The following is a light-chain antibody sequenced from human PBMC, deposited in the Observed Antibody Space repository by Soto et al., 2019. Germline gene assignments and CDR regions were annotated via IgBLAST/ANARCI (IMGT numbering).Light chain of an antibody. CDR3: QQRRSYPRT. Sequence: DVQLTQSPSFLSASIGDRVTITCRASQGVGSALAWFQQKPGKAPKLLIYAASTLQSGIPSRFSGSGSGTEFTLTISGLQPEDFATYYCQQRRSYPRTFGPGNKVDIK. CDR2: AAS. V-gene: IGKV1-9*01. CDR1: QGVGSA. J-gene: IGKJ3*01.